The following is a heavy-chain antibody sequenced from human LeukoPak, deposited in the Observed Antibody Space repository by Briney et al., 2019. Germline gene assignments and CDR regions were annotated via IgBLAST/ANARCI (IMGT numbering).Heavy chain of an antibody. CDR1: GYSISNAYY. J-gene: IGHJ4*02. V-gene: IGHV4-38-2*02. CDR2: IYYSGST. Sequence: SETLSLTCTVSGYSISNAYYWGWIRQSPGKGLEWIGSIYYSGSTNYNPSLKSRVTISVDTSKNQFSLKLSSVTAADTAVYYCARVAAKTVDYWGQGTLVTVSS. CDR3: ARVAAKTVDY. D-gene: IGHD2-15*01.